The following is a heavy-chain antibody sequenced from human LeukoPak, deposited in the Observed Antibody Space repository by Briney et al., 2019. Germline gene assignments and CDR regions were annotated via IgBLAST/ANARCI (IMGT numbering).Heavy chain of an antibody. D-gene: IGHD5-12*01. CDR3: AKDQWIEQMLGSHCDY. CDR1: GFPFSSYG. Sequence: PGGSLRLSCVGSGFPFSSYGMHWVRQAPGEGLEWVAFIRYDGSNSYYIDSVKGRFTISRDNSKNTLYLQMNSLRAEDTAVYYCAKDQWIEQMLGSHCDYWGQGTLVTVSS. V-gene: IGHV3-30*02. J-gene: IGHJ4*02. CDR2: IRYDGSNS.